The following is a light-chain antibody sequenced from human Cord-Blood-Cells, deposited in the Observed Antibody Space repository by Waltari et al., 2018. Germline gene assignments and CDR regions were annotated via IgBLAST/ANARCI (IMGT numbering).Light chain of an antibody. Sequence: EIVLTQSPATLSLSPGETATLSCRASQSVSSYLAWYQQKPGQAPRLLIYDASNRATGSPARFSGSGSGTDFTLTISSLEPEDFAVYYGQQRSNWPPYTFGQGTKLEIK. CDR1: QSVSSY. V-gene: IGKV3-11*01. CDR3: QQRSNWPPYT. J-gene: IGKJ2*01. CDR2: DAS.